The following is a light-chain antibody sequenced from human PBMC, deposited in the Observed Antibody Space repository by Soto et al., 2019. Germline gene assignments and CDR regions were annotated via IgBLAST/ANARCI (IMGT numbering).Light chain of an antibody. CDR3: LQANEFPLS. CDR1: EDISRW. Sequence: QMTQSPSFVSASIGDRVSITCRASEDISRWLEWYQQKPGRAPSLLIFGATSLRSGVPSRFSATESGTLFTLTITNVQPDEFATYFCLQANEFPLSFGQGT. CDR2: GAT. J-gene: IGKJ2*01. V-gene: IGKV1D-12*01.